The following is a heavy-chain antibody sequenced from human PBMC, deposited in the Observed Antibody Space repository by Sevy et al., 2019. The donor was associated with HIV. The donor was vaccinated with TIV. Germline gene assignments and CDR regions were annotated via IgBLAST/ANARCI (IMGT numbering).Heavy chain of an antibody. Sequence: GGSLRLSSAASGFTFSRDWMTWVRQPPGKGVVGVAKIKADGSETYSVDTVKGRFSISRDNAKNELYLQMNSLRAEDTAVYYCARGANNLYNWGQGTLVTVSS. CDR3: ARGANNLYN. J-gene: IGHJ4*02. V-gene: IGHV3-7*01. D-gene: IGHD3-10*01. CDR1: GFTFSRDW. CDR2: IKADGSET.